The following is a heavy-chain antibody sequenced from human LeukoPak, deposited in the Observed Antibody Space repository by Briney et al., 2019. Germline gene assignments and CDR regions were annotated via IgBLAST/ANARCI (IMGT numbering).Heavy chain of an antibody. CDR1: GGTFSSYA. Sequence: ASVKVSCKASGGTFSSYAISWVRQAPGQGLEWMGGIIPIFGTANCAQKFQGRVTITADESTSTAYMELSSLRSEDTAVYYCHLYSGFQGDIWGQGTMVTVSS. D-gene: IGHD5-12*01. CDR3: HLYSGFQGDI. CDR2: IIPIFGTA. J-gene: IGHJ3*02. V-gene: IGHV1-69*13.